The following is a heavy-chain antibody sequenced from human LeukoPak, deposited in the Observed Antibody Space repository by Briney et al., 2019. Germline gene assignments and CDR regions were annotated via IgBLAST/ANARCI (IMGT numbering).Heavy chain of an antibody. Sequence: GSLRLSCAASGFTFTSYAMSWVRQAPGKGLEWVSTISGSAGSTYYADSLKGRFTISRDKSKNTLYLQVNSLRTEDTATYYCAKAAMVAAPFDYWGQGTLVTVSS. J-gene: IGHJ4*02. CDR1: GFTFTSYA. D-gene: IGHD2-15*01. V-gene: IGHV3-23*01. CDR3: AKAAMVAAPFDY. CDR2: ISGSAGST.